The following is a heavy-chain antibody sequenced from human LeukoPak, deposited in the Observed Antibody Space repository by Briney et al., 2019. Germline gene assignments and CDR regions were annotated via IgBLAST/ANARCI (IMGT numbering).Heavy chain of an antibody. J-gene: IGHJ1*01. V-gene: IGHV3-30*03. CDR1: GFTFSSYG. D-gene: IGHD6-13*01. CDR3: ARAEGGYSSIRGYFQH. Sequence: PGGSLRLSCAAPGFTFSSYGMHWVRQAPGKGLEWVAVISYDGSNKYYADSVKGRFTISRDNSKNTLYLQMNSLRAEDTAVYYCARAEGGYSSIRGYFQHWGQGTLVTVSS. CDR2: ISYDGSNK.